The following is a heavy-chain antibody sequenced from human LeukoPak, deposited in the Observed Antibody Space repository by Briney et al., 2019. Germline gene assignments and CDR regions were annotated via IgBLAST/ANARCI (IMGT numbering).Heavy chain of an antibody. J-gene: IGHJ6*02. D-gene: IGHD6-13*01. V-gene: IGHV1-8*01. CDR3: ARDRGSSWPYYYYGMDV. CDR2: MNPNSGST. Sequence: ASVKVSCKASGYTFTNYDFNWMRQATGQGLEWMGWMNPNSGSTGYAQKFQGRVTMTRDTSISTAYMELSSLTSEDTAVYYCARDRGSSWPYYYYGMDVWGQGTTVTVSS. CDR1: GYTFTNYD.